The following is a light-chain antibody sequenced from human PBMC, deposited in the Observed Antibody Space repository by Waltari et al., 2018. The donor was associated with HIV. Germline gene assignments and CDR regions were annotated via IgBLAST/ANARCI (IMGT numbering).Light chain of an antibody. V-gene: IGLV1-44*01. J-gene: IGLJ2*01. CDR1: SSNIGSNT. Sequence: QSVLTQPPSASGTPGQSVTISCSGSSSNIGSNTVNWYQQLPGTAPRLLNYSNNQRPSGVPDRFSGSKSGTSASLAISGLQSEDEADYYCAAWDDSLSGLVVFGGGTKLTVL. CDR3: AAWDDSLSGLVV. CDR2: SNN.